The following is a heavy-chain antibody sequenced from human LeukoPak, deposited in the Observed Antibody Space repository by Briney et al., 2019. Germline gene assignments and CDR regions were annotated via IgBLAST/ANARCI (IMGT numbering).Heavy chain of an antibody. J-gene: IGHJ4*02. V-gene: IGHV3-33*01. CDR1: GFTFSSYG. D-gene: IGHD3-22*01. Sequence: PGGSLRLSCAASGFTFSSYGMHLVRQAPGKGLELVAVIWYDGSNKYYADSVKGRFTISRENSKNTLYLQMNSLRAEDTAVYYCARERYYYDSSGLCDYWGQGTLVTVSS. CDR3: ARERYYYDSSGLCDY. CDR2: IWYDGSNK.